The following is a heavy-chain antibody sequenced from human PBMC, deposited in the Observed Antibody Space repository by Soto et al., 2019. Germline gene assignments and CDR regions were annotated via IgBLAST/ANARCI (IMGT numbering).Heavy chain of an antibody. J-gene: IGHJ5*02. CDR1: GFTFSSYG. D-gene: IGHD3-3*01. CDR2: IWYDGSNK. Sequence: GGSLRLSCAASGFTFSSYGMHWVRQAPGKGLEWVAVIWYDGSNKYYADSVKGRFTISRDNSKNTLYLQMNSLRAEDTAVYYCARDFVPYYDFWSGPGHNWFDPWGQGTLVTVSS. CDR3: ARDFVPYYDFWSGPGHNWFDP. V-gene: IGHV3-33*01.